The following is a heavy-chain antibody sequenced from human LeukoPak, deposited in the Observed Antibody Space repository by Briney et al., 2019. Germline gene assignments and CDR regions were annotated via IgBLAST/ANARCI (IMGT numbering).Heavy chain of an antibody. Sequence: GGSLRLSCAASGFTVSNTYMSWVRQAPGRGLEWVSIIYSGGTTYYADSVKGRFTISRDNAKNSLYLLMNSLRAEDTAVYYCARIYDECFDYWGQGTLVTVSS. CDR1: GFTVSNTY. D-gene: IGHD3-16*01. V-gene: IGHV3-53*01. CDR2: IYSGGTT. CDR3: ARIYDECFDY. J-gene: IGHJ4*02.